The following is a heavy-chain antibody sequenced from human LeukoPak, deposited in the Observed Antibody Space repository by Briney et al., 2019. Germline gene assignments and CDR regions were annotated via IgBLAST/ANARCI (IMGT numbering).Heavy chain of an antibody. D-gene: IGHD3-9*01. CDR3: ARGKGKVHYDILTGYFPDYYYYYGMDV. CDR2: ISSSSSYI. J-gene: IGHJ6*02. Sequence: GGSPRLSCAASGFTFSSYSMNWVRQAPGKGLEWVSSISSSSSYIYYADSVKGRFTISRDNAKNSLYLQMNSLRAEDTAVYYCARGKGKVHYDILTGYFPDYYYYYGMDVWGQGTTVTVSS. V-gene: IGHV3-21*01. CDR1: GFTFSSYS.